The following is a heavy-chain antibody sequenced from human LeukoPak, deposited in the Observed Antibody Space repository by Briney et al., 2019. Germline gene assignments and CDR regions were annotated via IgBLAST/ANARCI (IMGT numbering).Heavy chain of an antibody. V-gene: IGHV4-34*01. J-gene: IGHJ4*02. CDR2: INHSGST. D-gene: IGHD5-18*01. CDR3: ARDLWLAGFDY. CDR1: GGSFSGYY. Sequence: SETLSLTCAVYGGSFSGYYWSWIRQPPGKGLEGIGEINHSGSTNYNPSLKSRVTISVDTSKNQFSLKLSSVTAADTAVYYCARDLWLAGFDYWGQGTLVTVSS.